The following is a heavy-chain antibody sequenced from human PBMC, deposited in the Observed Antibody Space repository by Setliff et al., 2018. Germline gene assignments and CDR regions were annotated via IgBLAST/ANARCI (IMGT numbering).Heavy chain of an antibody. D-gene: IGHD6-13*01. CDR2: INPISGGA. J-gene: IGHJ4*02. CDR3: ARAGVAAAGKKGVFEH. CDR1: GDTFSTYA. V-gene: IGHV1-2*02. Sequence: ASVKVSCKASGDTFSTYALSWVRQAPGQGLEWMGWINPISGGANYAQKFQGRVTLTRDTSISTGYMELNSLRSDDTAVYYCARAGVAAAGKKGVFEHWGQGTLVTVSS.